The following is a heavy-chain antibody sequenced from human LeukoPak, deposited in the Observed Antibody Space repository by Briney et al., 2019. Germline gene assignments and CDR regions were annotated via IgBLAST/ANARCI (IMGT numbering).Heavy chain of an antibody. J-gene: IGHJ3*02. CDR3: ARDFRWYDAFDI. CDR2: INPNSGGT. CDR1: GYTLTGYY. V-gene: IGHV1-2*02. Sequence: ASVKVSCKASGYTLTGYYMHWVRQAPGQGLEWMGWINPNSGGTNYAQKFQGRVTMTRDTSISTAYMELSRLRSDDTAVYYCARDFRWYDAFDIWGQGTMVTVSS. D-gene: IGHD6-13*01.